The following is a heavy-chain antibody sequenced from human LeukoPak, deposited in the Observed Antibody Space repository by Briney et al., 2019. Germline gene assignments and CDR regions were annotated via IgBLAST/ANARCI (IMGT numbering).Heavy chain of an antibody. Sequence: GESLKISCKGSGYSFTSHWIGWVRQMPGKGLEWMGIIYPGDSDTRYSPSFQGQVTISADKSISTAYLQWSSLKASDTAMYYCARRPLDCSSTSCFDYWGQGTLVTVSS. J-gene: IGHJ4*02. CDR2: IYPGDSDT. CDR3: ARRPLDCSSTSCFDY. V-gene: IGHV5-51*01. D-gene: IGHD2-2*01. CDR1: GYSFTSHW.